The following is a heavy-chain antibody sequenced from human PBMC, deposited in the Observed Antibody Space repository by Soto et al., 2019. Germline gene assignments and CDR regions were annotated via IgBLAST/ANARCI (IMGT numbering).Heavy chain of an antibody. CDR3: AKWPYGDYPRGGYFDY. CDR2: ISGSGGST. D-gene: IGHD4-17*01. CDR1: GFTFSSYA. J-gene: IGHJ4*02. V-gene: IGHV3-23*01. Sequence: PGGSLRLSCAASGFTFSSYAMSWVRQAPGKGLEWVSAISGSGGSTYYADSVKGRFTISRDNSKNTLYLQMNSLRAEDTAVYYCAKWPYGDYPRGGYFDYWGQGTLVTVSS.